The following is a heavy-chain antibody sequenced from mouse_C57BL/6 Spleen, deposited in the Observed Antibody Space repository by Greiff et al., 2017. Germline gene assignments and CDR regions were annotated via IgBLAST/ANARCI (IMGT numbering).Heavy chain of an antibody. CDR2: ISSGSSTI. J-gene: IGHJ1*03. V-gene: IGHV5-17*01. Sequence: EVMLVESGGGLVKPGGSLKLSCAASGFTFSDYGMHWVRQAPEKGLEWVAYISSGSSTIYYADTVKGRFTISRDNAKNTLFLQMTSLRSEDTAMYYCARPGYWYFDVWGTGTTGTVSS. CDR3: ARPGYWYFDV. CDR1: GFTFSDYG.